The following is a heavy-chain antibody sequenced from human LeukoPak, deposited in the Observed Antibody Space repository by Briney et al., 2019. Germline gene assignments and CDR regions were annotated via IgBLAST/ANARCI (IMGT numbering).Heavy chain of an antibody. Sequence: GGPLRLFCAASGFNFSTCWMHWVRQAPGKGLVWVSRINSDGSSTSYADSVKGRFTISRDNAKNTLYLQMNSLRAEDTAVYYCARAAAVAGTGGFYWGQGTLVTVSS. D-gene: IGHD6-19*01. CDR2: INSDGSST. J-gene: IGHJ4*02. CDR1: GFNFSTCW. CDR3: ARAAAVAGTGGFY. V-gene: IGHV3-74*01.